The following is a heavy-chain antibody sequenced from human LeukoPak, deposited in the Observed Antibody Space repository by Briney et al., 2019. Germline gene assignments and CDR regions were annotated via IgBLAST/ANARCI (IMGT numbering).Heavy chain of an antibody. J-gene: IGHJ4*02. V-gene: IGHV4-39*07. CDR1: GGSISSSTYY. CDR2: IYYNGNT. D-gene: IGHD6-19*01. Sequence: PSETLSLTCTVSGGSISSSTYYWGWIRQSPGKGLEWIGSIYYNGNTYYNPSLKSRVTISVDKSKNQFSLKLSSVTAADTAVYYCATDLLQSGWFDYWGQGTLVTVSS. CDR3: ATDLLQSGWFDY.